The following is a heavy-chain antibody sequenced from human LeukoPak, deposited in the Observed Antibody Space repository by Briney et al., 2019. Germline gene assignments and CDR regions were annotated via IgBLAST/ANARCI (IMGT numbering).Heavy chain of an antibody. Sequence: PGGSLRLSCVASGFTFSSYWMTWVRQAPGKGLEWVANIKTDGSLTYYVDSVKGRFTISRDNAKNSLYLQMNSLRAEDTAVYYCARVKDDSSGYSPSAYDYWGQGTLVTVSS. CDR1: GFTFSSYW. V-gene: IGHV3-7*01. J-gene: IGHJ4*02. CDR2: IKTDGSLT. CDR3: ARVKDDSSGYSPSAYDY. D-gene: IGHD3-22*01.